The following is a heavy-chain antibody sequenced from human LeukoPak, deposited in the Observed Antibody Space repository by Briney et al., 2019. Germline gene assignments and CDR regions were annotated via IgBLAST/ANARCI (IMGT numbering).Heavy chain of an antibody. Sequence: PSETLSLTCTVSGGSISSYYWSWIRQPPGKGLEWIGYIYYGGSTNYNPSLKSRVTISVDTSKNQLSLKLSSVTAADTAVYYCARGGQYYDFWSGYRYYFDYWGQGTLVTVSS. J-gene: IGHJ4*02. V-gene: IGHV4-59*01. D-gene: IGHD3-3*01. CDR1: GGSISSYY. CDR2: IYYGGST. CDR3: ARGGQYYDFWSGYRYYFDY.